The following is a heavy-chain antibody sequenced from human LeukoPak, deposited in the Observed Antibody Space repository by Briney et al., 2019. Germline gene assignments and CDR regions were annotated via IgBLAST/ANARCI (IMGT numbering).Heavy chain of an antibody. V-gene: IGHV5-51*01. CDR2: IYPGDSDT. CDR1: GYSFTSYW. D-gene: IGHD6-13*01. CDR3: AKRERQQLSDDVFDI. J-gene: IGHJ3*02. Sequence: GESLKISCKSSGYSFTSYWIGWVRQMPGKGLEWMGIIYPGDSDTRYSPSFQGQVTISADKSISTAYVQWSSLKASDTAMYYCAKRERQQLSDDVFDIWGQGTMVTVSS.